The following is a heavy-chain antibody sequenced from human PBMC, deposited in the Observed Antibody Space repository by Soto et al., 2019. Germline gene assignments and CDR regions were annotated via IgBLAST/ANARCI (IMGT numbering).Heavy chain of an antibody. CDR2: TYYRSKWYN. Sequence: SQTLSLTCAISGGSVSSNSAACNWIRQSPSRGLERRGRTYYRSKWYNDYAVSVKSRITINPDTSKNQFSLQLNSVAPEDTAVYYCARDLRLELGIDYWGQGTLVTVSS. V-gene: IGHV6-1*01. D-gene: IGHD1-7*01. CDR3: ARDLRLELGIDY. J-gene: IGHJ4*02. CDR1: GGSVSSNSAA.